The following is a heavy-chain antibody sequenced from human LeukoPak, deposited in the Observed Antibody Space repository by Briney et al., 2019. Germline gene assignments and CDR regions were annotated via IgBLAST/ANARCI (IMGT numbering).Heavy chain of an antibody. CDR3: PKDLTSDFGGAFDP. J-gene: IGHJ5*02. CDR1: GFTFNTYA. V-gene: IGHV3-23*01. CDR2: LTVSSDDT. D-gene: IGHD3-10*01. Sequence: GGSLRLSCAASGFTFNTYAMSWVRQAPGKGLEWVSTLTVSSDDTYYADSVKGRFTISRDNSKNTLYLQMNSLRAEDAAVYYCPKDLTSDFGGAFDPWGQGTLVTVSS.